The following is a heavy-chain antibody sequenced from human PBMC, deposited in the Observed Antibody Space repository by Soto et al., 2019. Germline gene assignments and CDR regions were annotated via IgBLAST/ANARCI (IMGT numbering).Heavy chain of an antibody. CDR1: GDSFTSYW. D-gene: IGHD3-3*01. CDR3: ATSTLFGVVDTFNV. J-gene: IGHJ3*01. CDR2: IHPGDSDT. Sequence: GGSLKLSCEGSGDSFTSYWIGWVRQMPGKGLEWMGIIHPGDSDTKYSPSFQGHVRFSVDTSNNTAFLQWNGLKASDTAIYYCATSTLFGVVDTFNVCGQGTMVTVSS. V-gene: IGHV5-51*01.